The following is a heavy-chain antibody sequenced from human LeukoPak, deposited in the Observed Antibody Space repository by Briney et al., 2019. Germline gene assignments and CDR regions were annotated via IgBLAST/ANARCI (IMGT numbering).Heavy chain of an antibody. J-gene: IGHJ3*01. CDR3: AREMGSSSYVLDV. D-gene: IGHD2-2*01. V-gene: IGHV3-74*01. CDR1: GFTFSDYW. Sequence: GGSLRLSCAASGFTFSDYWMHWVRQAPGKGLMWVSRTNKEGTGTTYADSVRGRFTISRDNAKNTLLLQVNSLRAEDAGVYYCAREMGSSSYVLDVWGQGTMVTVSS. CDR2: TNKEGTGT.